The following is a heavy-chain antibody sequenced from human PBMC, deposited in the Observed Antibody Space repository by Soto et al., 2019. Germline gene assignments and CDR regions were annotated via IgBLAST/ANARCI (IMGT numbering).Heavy chain of an antibody. CDR3: ARDANDYGYYFDS. V-gene: IGHV3-48*02. CDR1: GFTFSTYS. D-gene: IGHD4-17*01. Sequence: PGGSLRLSCAASGFTFSTYSMNWVRQAPGKGLEWVSYISKSSSTILYADSVRGRFTISRDNANNSLYLQMNSLRDEDTAVYYCARDANDYGYYFDSWGQGTLVTVSS. CDR2: ISKSSSTI. J-gene: IGHJ4*02.